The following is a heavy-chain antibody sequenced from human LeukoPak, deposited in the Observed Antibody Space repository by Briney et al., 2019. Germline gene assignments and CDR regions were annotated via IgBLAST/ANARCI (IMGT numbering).Heavy chain of an antibody. V-gene: IGHV3-23*01. CDR2: TSGSGTTT. J-gene: IGHJ4*02. D-gene: IGHD1-1*01. CDR3: AKRLEYNFDY. CDR1: GFTFSNYA. Sequence: PGGSLRLSCAASGFTFSNYAMSWVRQAPGEGLEWVSATSGSGTTTSYADSVKGRFTISRDNSKNTLYLQVNSLRAEDTAIYYCAKRLEYNFDYWGQGTLVTVSS.